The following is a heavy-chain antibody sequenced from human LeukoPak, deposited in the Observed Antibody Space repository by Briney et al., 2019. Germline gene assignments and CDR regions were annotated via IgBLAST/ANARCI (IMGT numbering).Heavy chain of an antibody. CDR1: GGSISSYY. Sequence: SETLSLTCTVSGGSISSYYWSWIRQPPGKGLEWIGYIYYSGSTSYNPSLKSRVTISVDTSKNQFSLKLSSVTAADTAVYYCARQETVTMVDYWGQGTLVTVSS. CDR2: IYYSGST. V-gene: IGHV4-59*08. CDR3: ARQETVTMVDY. D-gene: IGHD3-10*01. J-gene: IGHJ4*02.